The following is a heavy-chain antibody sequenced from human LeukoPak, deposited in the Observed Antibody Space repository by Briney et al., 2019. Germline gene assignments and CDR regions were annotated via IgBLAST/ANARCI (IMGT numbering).Heavy chain of an antibody. CDR2: IYSAGST. CDR1: GFTVSSNY. CDR3: AKERNLEIAVAGTIFDY. Sequence: PGGSLRLSCAASGFTVSSNYMSWVRQAPGKGLEWVSFIYSAGSTYYVDSVKGRFTISRDNSKNMIYLEMNSLRAEDTAVYYCAKERNLEIAVAGTIFDYWGQGTLVTVSS. J-gene: IGHJ4*02. D-gene: IGHD6-19*01. V-gene: IGHV3-53*01.